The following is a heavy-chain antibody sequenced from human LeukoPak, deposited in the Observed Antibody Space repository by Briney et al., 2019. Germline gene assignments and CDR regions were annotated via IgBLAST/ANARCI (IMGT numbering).Heavy chain of an antibody. J-gene: IGHJ3*02. V-gene: IGHV1-69*13. CDR3: ARVENRVYQRSAFDI. Sequence: GASVKVSCKASGGTFSSYAISWVRQAPGQGLEWMGGIIPIFGTANYAQKFQGRVTITADESTSTAYMELSRLRSDDTAVYYCARVENRVYQRSAFDIWGQGTMVTVSS. D-gene: IGHD2-2*01. CDR2: IIPIFGTA. CDR1: GGTFSSYA.